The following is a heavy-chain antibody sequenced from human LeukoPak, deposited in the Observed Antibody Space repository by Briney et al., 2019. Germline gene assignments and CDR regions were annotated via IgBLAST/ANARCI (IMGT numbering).Heavy chain of an antibody. CDR1: GYTFTSYG. CDR3: ARALDCSSTSCYLRYFDWSSPRGAFDI. V-gene: IGHV1-18*01. Sequence: ASVKVSCKASGYTFTSYGISWVRQAPGQGLEWMGWISAYNGNTNYAQKLQGRVTMTTDTSTSTAYMELRSLRSDDTAVYYCARALDCSSTSCYLRYFDWSSPRGAFDIWGQGTMVTVSS. J-gene: IGHJ3*02. CDR2: ISAYNGNT. D-gene: IGHD2-2*01.